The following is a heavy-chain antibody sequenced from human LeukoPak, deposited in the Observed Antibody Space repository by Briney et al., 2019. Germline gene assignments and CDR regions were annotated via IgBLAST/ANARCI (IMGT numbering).Heavy chain of an antibody. V-gene: IGHV3-30*01. CDR1: GFTFSSYA. Sequence: PGGSLRLSCAASGFTFSSYAMHWVRQAPGKGLEWVAVISYDGSNKYYADSVKGRFTISRDNSKNTLYLQMNSLRAEDTAVYYCARAAGSSGYYFDYWGQGTLVTVSS. D-gene: IGHD6-19*01. J-gene: IGHJ4*02. CDR3: ARAAGSSGYYFDY. CDR2: ISYDGSNK.